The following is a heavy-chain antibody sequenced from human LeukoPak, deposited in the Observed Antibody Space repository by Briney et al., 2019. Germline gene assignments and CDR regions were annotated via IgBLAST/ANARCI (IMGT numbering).Heavy chain of an antibody. CDR2: IKQDGSEK. V-gene: IGHV3-7*01. Sequence: GGSLRLSCAASGFTFNNHWMTWVRQAPGKGLEWVANIKQDGSEKYYVDSVKGRFTISRDNAKNSLYLQMNSLRAEDTAVYYCARGGEQWLVLPAFDIWGQGTMVTVSS. D-gene: IGHD6-19*01. J-gene: IGHJ3*02. CDR3: ARGGEQWLVLPAFDI. CDR1: GFTFNNHW.